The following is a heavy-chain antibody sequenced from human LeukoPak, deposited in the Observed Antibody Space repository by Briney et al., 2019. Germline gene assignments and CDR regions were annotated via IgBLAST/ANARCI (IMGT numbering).Heavy chain of an antibody. CDR2: IYYSGST. CDR3: ARDSHGSGSYGY. V-gene: IGHV4-39*02. Sequence: SETLSLTCTVSGGSISSSSYYWGWIRQPPGKGLEWIGSIYYSGSTYYNPSLKSRVTISVDTSKNQFSLKLSSVTAADTAVYYCARDSHGSGSYGYWGQGTLVTVSS. J-gene: IGHJ4*02. D-gene: IGHD3-10*01. CDR1: GGSISSSSYY.